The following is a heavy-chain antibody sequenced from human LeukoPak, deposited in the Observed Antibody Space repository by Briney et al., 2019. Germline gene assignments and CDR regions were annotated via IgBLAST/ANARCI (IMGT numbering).Heavy chain of an antibody. CDR2: ISYDGSKQ. Sequence: GGSLRLSCAASGFTFSSHDMHWVRQAPGKGLEWVAAISYDGSKQLYADSVKGRFTISRDNSKNTLNLQMNSLRDEDTAVYYCAKDGARYLLTYYFEYWGQGTLVTVSS. V-gene: IGHV3-30*18. D-gene: IGHD3-9*01. CDR1: GFTFSSHD. J-gene: IGHJ4*02. CDR3: AKDGARYLLTYYFEY.